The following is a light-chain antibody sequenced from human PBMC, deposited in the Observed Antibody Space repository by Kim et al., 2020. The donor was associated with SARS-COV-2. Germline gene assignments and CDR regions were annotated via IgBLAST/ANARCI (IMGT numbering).Light chain of an antibody. CDR3: QQYSYWPVT. CDR2: DAS. J-gene: IGKJ4*01. Sequence: DIVFRQTPAILTLSPGETATLSCTASQSVSSSLAWYQQKPGQAPRLLMYDASSRASGIPARFSGSGSGTDFTLTISSLQPEDFAVYYCQQYSYWPVTFGRGTKVDIK. V-gene: IGKV3-11*01. CDR1: QSVSSS.